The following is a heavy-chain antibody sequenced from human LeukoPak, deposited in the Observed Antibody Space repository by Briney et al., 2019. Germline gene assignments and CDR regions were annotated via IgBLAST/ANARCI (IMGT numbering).Heavy chain of an antibody. CDR1: GGTISSYY. V-gene: IGHV4-59*08. D-gene: IGHD1-1*01. CDR2: IYYSGST. J-gene: IGHJ3*02. CDR3: ARPVEIAGFAFDI. Sequence: PSETLSLTCTVSGGTISSYYWSWIRQPPGKGLEWIGYIYYSGSTNYNPSLKSRVTISVDTSKNQFSLKLSSVTAADTAVYYCARPVEIAGFAFDIWGQGTMDTVSS.